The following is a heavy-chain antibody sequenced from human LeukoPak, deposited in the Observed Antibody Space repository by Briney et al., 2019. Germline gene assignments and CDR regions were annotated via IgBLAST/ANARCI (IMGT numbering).Heavy chain of an antibody. J-gene: IGHJ4*02. CDR2: ISGSGGST. Sequence: PGGSLRLSCAASGFTFSSYAMSWVRQAPGKGLEWVSAISGSGGSTYYTDSVKGRFTISRDNSKNTLYLQMNSLRAEDTAVYYCAKDHGLYSSSWDFDYWGQGTLVTVSS. CDR1: GFTFSSYA. D-gene: IGHD6-13*01. CDR3: AKDHGLYSSSWDFDY. V-gene: IGHV3-23*01.